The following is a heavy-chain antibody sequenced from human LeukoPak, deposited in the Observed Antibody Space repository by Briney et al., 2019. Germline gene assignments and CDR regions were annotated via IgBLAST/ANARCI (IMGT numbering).Heavy chain of an antibody. V-gene: IGHV1-69*02. CDR3: ARFPVLRFLEWSHGGDALDI. D-gene: IGHD3-3*01. CDR2: IIPILGIA. J-gene: IGHJ3*02. CDR1: GGTFSSYT. Sequence: ASVKVSCKASGGTFSSYTISWVRQAPGHGLEWMGRIIPILGIANYAQKFQGRVTITADKSTSTAYMELSSLRSEDTAVYYCARFPVLRFLEWSHGGDALDIWGQGTMVTVSS.